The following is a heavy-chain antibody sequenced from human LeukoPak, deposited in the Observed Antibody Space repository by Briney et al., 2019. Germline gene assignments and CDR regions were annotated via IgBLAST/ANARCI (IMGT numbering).Heavy chain of an antibody. J-gene: IGHJ3*02. Sequence: SQTLSLTCAISGDSVSRKAVAWNWIRQSPSRGLEWLGRAYSGSNDYAVSVKGRITINADTSKNQFSLQLNSVTPEDTAVCYCARGSNSAFDIWGLGTTVTVSS. CDR3: ARGSNSAFDI. CDR1: GDSVSRKAVA. V-gene: IGHV6-1*01. D-gene: IGHD2-8*01. CDR2: AYSGSN.